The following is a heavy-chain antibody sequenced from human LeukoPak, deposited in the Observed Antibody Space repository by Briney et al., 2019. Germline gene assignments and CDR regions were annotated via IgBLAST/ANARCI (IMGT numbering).Heavy chain of an antibody. CDR2: INPNSGGT. Sequence: ASVKVSCKASGYTFTGYYMHWVRQAPGQGLEWMGWINPNSGGTNYAQKFQGRVTMTRDTSISTAYMELSRLRSDDTAVYYCARASYYYDDSGYYYDYWGQGTLVTVSS. CDR3: ARASYYYDDSGYYYDY. CDR1: GYTFTGYY. D-gene: IGHD3-22*01. J-gene: IGHJ4*02. V-gene: IGHV1-2*02.